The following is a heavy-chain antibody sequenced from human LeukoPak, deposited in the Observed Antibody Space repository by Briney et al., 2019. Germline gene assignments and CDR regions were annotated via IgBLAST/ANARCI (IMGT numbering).Heavy chain of an antibody. Sequence: PSETLSLTCTVSGGSISSYYWSWVRQPPGKGLEWIGYIYYSGSTNYNPSLKSRGTISVDTSKNQFSLKLSSVTAADTAVYYCARETPINWFDPWGQGTLVTVSS. CDR2: IYYSGST. J-gene: IGHJ5*02. V-gene: IGHV4-59*01. CDR3: ARETPINWFDP. CDR1: GGSISSYY.